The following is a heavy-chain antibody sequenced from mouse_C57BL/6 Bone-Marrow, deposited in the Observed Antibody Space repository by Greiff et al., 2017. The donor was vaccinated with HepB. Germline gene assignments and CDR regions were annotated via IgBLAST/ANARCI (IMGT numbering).Heavy chain of an antibody. D-gene: IGHD1-1*01. CDR3: ARGPYYGSSYDWYFDV. CDR1: GYSITSGYY. Sequence: EVQLVESGPGLVKPSQSLSLTCSVTGYSITSGYYWNWIRQFPGNKLEWMGYISYDGSNNYNPSLKNRISITRDTSKNQFFLKLNSVTTEDTATDYCARGPYYGSSYDWYFDVWGTGTTVTVSS. CDR2: ISYDGSN. V-gene: IGHV3-6*01. J-gene: IGHJ1*03.